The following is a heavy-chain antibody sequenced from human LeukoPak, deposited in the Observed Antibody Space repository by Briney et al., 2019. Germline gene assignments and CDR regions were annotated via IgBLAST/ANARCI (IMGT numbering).Heavy chain of an antibody. CDR1: GXTFSSYD. D-gene: IGHD3-10*01. CDR3: AKGQLWFGEFSYFDY. V-gene: IGHV3-23*01. J-gene: IGHJ4*02. CDR2: ISGSGGST. Sequence: PGGSLRLSCEASGXTFSSYDMNWVRQAPGKGLEWVSVISGSGGSTDYADSVKGRFSISRDNSKNTLYLQMNSLRAEDTAVYYCAKGQLWFGEFSYFDYWGQGTLVTVSS.